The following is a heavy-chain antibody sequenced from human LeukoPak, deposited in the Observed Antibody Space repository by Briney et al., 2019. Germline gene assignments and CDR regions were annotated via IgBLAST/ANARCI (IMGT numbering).Heavy chain of an antibody. Sequence: SVKVSCKASGGTFSSYAIIWVRQAPGQGLEWMGGIIPIFGTANYAQKFQGRVTITTDESTSTAYMELSSLRSEDTAVYYCARADYDYVWGGTTLDYWGQGTLVPVSS. CDR1: GGTFSSYA. CDR2: IIPIFGTA. J-gene: IGHJ4*02. V-gene: IGHV1-69*05. CDR3: ARADYDYVWGGTTLDY. D-gene: IGHD3-16*01.